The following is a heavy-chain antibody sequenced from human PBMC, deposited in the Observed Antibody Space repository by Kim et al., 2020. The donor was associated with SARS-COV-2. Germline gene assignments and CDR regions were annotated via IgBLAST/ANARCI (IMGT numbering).Heavy chain of an antibody. CDR1: GGSISSYY. CDR3: ARGPYYYDSSGDAEYFQH. CDR2: IYYSGST. D-gene: IGHD3-22*01. J-gene: IGHJ1*01. V-gene: IGHV4-59*01. Sequence: SETLSLTCTVSGGSISSYYWSWIRQPPGKGLEWIGYIYYSGSTNYNPSLKSRVTISVDTSKNQFSLKLSSVTAADTAVYYCARGPYYYDSSGDAEYFQHWGQGTLVTVSS.